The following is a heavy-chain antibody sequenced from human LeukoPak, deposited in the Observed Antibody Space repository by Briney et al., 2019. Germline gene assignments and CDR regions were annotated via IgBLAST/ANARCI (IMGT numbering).Heavy chain of an antibody. D-gene: IGHD3-22*01. CDR3: ARDRGVHYYDSSGYLPNDY. J-gene: IGHJ4*02. Sequence: ASVKVSCKASDYIFTSYGISWVRQAPGQGLEWMGWISPDNGNTKYAEKVRGRVIMTTDTSTSTAYMELRSLRSDDTAVYYCARDRGVHYYDSSGYLPNDYWGQGTLVTVSS. V-gene: IGHV1-18*01. CDR2: ISPDNGNT. CDR1: DYIFTSYG.